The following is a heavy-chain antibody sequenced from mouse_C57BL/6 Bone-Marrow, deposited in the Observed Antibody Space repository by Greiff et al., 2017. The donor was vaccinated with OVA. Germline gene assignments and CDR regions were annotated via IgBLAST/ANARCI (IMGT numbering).Heavy chain of an antibody. CDR1: GFNITDDY. V-gene: IGHV14-4*01. CDR3: TRGNDGYPYYYAMDY. CDR2: IDPENGDT. Sequence: VQLQQSGAELVRPGASVKLSCTASGFNITDDYMHWVKQRPEQGLEWIGWIDPENGDTEYASKFQGKATITADTSSNTAYLQLSSLTSEDTAVYYCTRGNDGYPYYYAMDYWGQGTSVTVSS. D-gene: IGHD2-3*01. J-gene: IGHJ4*01.